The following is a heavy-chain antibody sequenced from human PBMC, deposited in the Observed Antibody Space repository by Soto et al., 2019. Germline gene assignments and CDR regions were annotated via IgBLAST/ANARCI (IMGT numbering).Heavy chain of an antibody. Sequence: QVQLQESGPGLVKPSETLSLSCTVSGGSVSGHFWSWIRQPPGKRLEWIGNIYDGVTTNYNPSLKSRVNLSVDTSKRQFSLKLSSVTAADTAVYYCAINADVWGQGTTVTVSS. CDR2: IYDGVTT. D-gene: IGHD2-8*01. V-gene: IGHV4-59*08. J-gene: IGHJ6*02. CDR3: AINADV. CDR1: GGSVSGHF.